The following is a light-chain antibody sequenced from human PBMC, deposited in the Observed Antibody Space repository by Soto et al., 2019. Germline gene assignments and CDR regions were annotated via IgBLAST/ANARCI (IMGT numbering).Light chain of an antibody. J-gene: IGKJ4*01. V-gene: IGKV4-1*01. CDR3: QQYYTTPLT. CDR1: QSVLYSSNHQNY. CDR2: WAS. Sequence: DIVMTQSPDSLAVSLGERATINFKSSQSVLYSSNHQNYLAWYQQKPGQPPQLRIYWASTRESGVPDRFSGSGSGTDFTLTISSLQAEDVAVYYCQQYYTTPLTFGGGTKV.